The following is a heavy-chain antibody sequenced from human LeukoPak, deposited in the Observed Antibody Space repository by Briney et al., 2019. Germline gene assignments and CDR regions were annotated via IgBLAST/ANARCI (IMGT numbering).Heavy chain of an antibody. CDR1: GFAFSSYS. Sequence: GGSLRLSCAASGFAFSSYSMNWVRQAPGKGLEWVSSISSSSSYIYYADSVKGRFTISRDNAKNSLYLQMNSLRAEDTAVYYCARPSLDEDCSGGSCYSYYFDYWGQGTLVTVSS. CDR2: ISSSSSYI. V-gene: IGHV3-21*01. D-gene: IGHD2-15*01. J-gene: IGHJ4*02. CDR3: ARPSLDEDCSGGSCYSYYFDY.